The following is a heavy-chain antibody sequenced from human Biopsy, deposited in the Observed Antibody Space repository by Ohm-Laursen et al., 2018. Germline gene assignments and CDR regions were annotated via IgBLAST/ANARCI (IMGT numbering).Heavy chain of an antibody. J-gene: IGHJ6*02. D-gene: IGHD5-18*01. CDR1: GFTFNNYG. V-gene: IGHV3-30*18. CDR2: IFHDGSNT. Sequence: SLRLSCAASGFTFNNYGMQWVRQAPGKGLEWVAFIFHDGSNTYYADSVKGRFTISRDNSRDTLYLQMSSLRAEDTAVYYCAKDRYNYTTIGGFSMDVWGQGTTVTVSS. CDR3: AKDRYNYTTIGGFSMDV.